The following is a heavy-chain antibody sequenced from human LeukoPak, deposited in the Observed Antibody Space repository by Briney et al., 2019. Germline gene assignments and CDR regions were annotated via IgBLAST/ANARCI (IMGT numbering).Heavy chain of an antibody. CDR1: GGSISSSSYY. V-gene: IGHV4-39*01. CDR3: ASLSGTTLSDAFDI. J-gene: IGHJ3*02. CDR2: IYYSGST. D-gene: IGHD1-7*01. Sequence: SETLSLTCTVSGGSISSSSYYWGWIRQPPGKGLEWIGSIYYSGSTYYNPSLKSRVTISVDTSKNQFSLKLSSVTAADTAVYYCASLSGTTLSDAFDIWGQGTMVTVSS.